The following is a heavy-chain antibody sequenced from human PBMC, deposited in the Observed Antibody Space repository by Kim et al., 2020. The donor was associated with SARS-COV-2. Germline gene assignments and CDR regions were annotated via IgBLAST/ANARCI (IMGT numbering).Heavy chain of an antibody. CDR2: K. V-gene: IGHV3-30*02. D-gene: IGHD7-27*01. J-gene: IGHJ5*02. Sequence: KYYADSVKGRFTISRDNSKNTLYLQMNSLRAEDTAVYYCAKDLLGRWFDPWGQGTLVTVSS. CDR3: AKDLLGRWFDP.